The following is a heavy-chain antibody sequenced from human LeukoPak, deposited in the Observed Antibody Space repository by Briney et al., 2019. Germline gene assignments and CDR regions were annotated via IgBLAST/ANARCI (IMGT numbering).Heavy chain of an antibody. CDR1: GFTFSSYS. J-gene: IGHJ5*02. V-gene: IGHV3-48*02. Sequence: GGSLRLSCAASGFTFSSYSMNWVRQAPGKGLEWVSYISSSSSTIYYADSVKGRFTISRDNAKNSLYLQMNSLRDEDTAVYYCARDALRGLRLGCFAPGARGPLVTVPS. CDR3: ARDALRGLRLGCFAP. CDR2: ISSSSSTI. D-gene: IGHD3-16*01.